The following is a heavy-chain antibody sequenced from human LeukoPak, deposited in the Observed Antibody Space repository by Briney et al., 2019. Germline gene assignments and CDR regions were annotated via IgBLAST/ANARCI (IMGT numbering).Heavy chain of an antibody. CDR2: ISGSGGST. D-gene: IGHD2-15*01. V-gene: IGHV3-23*01. CDR1: GFTFDDYG. CDR3: ANGHCSGGSCYYFDY. Sequence: GGSLRLSCAASGFTFDDYGMSWVRQAPGKGLEWVSAISGSGGSTYYADSVKGRFTISRDNSKNTLYLQMNSLRAEDTAVYYCANGHCSGGSCYYFDYWGQGTLVTVSS. J-gene: IGHJ4*02.